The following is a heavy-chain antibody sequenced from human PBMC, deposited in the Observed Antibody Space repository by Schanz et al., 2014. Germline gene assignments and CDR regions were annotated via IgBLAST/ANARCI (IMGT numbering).Heavy chain of an antibody. CDR1: GFTFNGYS. J-gene: IGHJ6*02. V-gene: IGHV3-64*01. Sequence: EELLVESGGGWVQPGGSVRLSCAGSGFTFNGYSMHWVRQAPGKGLEYVSVISSNGGSTYYANSVKGRFTISRDNSNTTLYLQMDSLRADDMAVSYCARSSWRQSPGGMDVWGQGTTVTVSS. CDR2: ISSNGGST. D-gene: IGHD2-15*01. CDR3: ARSSWRQSPGGMDV.